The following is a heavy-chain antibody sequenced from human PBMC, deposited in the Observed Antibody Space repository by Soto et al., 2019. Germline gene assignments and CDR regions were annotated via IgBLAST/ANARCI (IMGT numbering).Heavy chain of an antibody. V-gene: IGHV1-69*06. J-gene: IGHJ4*02. D-gene: IGHD1-26*01. CDR3: ARGKEWEQPSSQYYFDY. CDR2: LIPILGTI. Sequence: QVQLVQSGAEVKTPGSSVRVSCKTAGRTFLISAIAWVRQAPGQGLEWLGGLIPILGTIHIAQNFQGRVNFTADRSTSTAYMDLSRLRSEDTATYFFARGKEWEQPSSQYYFDYWGQGSQVIVTS. CDR1: GRTFLISA.